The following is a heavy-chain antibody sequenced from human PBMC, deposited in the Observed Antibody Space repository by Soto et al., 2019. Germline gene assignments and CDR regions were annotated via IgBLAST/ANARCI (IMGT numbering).Heavy chain of an antibody. V-gene: IGHV4-34*01. D-gene: IGHD6-6*01. Sequence: SETLSLTCAVYGGSFSGYYWSWIRQPPGKGLEWIGEINHSGSTNYNPSLKSRVTISVDTSKNQFSLKLSSVTAADTAVYYCARVLYSSSPRVSHYYYYYMDVWGKGTTVTVSS. CDR3: ARVLYSSSPRVSHYYYYYMDV. CDR1: GGSFSGYY. J-gene: IGHJ6*03. CDR2: INHSGST.